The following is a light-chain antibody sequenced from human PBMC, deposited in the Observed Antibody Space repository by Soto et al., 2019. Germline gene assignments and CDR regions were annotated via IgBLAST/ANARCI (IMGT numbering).Light chain of an antibody. CDR2: GAS. V-gene: IGKV3-20*01. J-gene: IGKJ4*01. CDR3: QQFSSYPLT. Sequence: EIVLTQSPATLSLSPGERATLSCGASQSVTSNYLAWYQQKPGQAPRLLIFGASTRATGIPARLSGSGSGTEFTLTISRLEPEDFAVYYCQQFSSYPLTFGGGTKVDIK. CDR1: QSVTSNY.